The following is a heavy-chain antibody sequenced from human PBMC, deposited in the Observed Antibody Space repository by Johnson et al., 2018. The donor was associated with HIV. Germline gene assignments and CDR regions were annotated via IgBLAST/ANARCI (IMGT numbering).Heavy chain of an antibody. CDR3: ARPVIAADDAFDI. CDR1: GFTFSSYG. V-gene: IGHV3-23*04. D-gene: IGHD6-13*01. CDR2: ITGTAGDT. J-gene: IGHJ3*02. Sequence: EVQLVESGGGLVQPGGSLRLSCAASGFTFSSYGMSWVRQAPGKGLEWVSGITGTAGDTYYPGSVKGRFTISRENAKNSLYLQMNSLRAEDTAVYYCARPVIAADDAFDIWGQGTMVAVSS.